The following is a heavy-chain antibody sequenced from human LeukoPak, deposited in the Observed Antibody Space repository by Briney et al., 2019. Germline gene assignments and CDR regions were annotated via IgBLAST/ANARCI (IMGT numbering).Heavy chain of an antibody. J-gene: IGHJ5*02. CDR2: INHSGST. V-gene: IGHV4-34*01. CDR1: GGSFSGYY. Sequence: SETLSLTCAVYGGSFSGYYWSWIRQPPGKGLEWIGEINHSGSTNYNPSLKSRVTISVDTSTNQFSLKLSSVTAADTAVYYCAREQVSYSSSWYTRVGWFDPWGQGTLVTVSS. D-gene: IGHD6-13*01. CDR3: AREQVSYSSSWYTRVGWFDP.